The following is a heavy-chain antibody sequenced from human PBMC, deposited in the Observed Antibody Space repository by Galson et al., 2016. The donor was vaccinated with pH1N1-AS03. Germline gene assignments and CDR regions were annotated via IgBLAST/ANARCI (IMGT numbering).Heavy chain of an antibody. CDR3: ARDFGSGYKMGEAAFDI. D-gene: IGHD3-22*01. J-gene: IGHJ3*02. CDR2: ISGYDDDT. Sequence: SVKVSCKASGYTFSTYGVSWVRQAPGQGLEWMGWISGYDDDTNYAQNVAGRVTMTTDKSTSTVYMELRSLRSDDTAVYYCARDFGSGYKMGEAAFDIWGQGTMVIVSS. CDR1: GYTFSTYG. V-gene: IGHV1-18*04.